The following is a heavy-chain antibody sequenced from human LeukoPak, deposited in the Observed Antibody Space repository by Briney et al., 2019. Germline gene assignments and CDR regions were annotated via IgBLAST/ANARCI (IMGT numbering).Heavy chain of an antibody. J-gene: IGHJ4*02. V-gene: IGHV4-59*01. CDR2: IFYSGGT. Sequence: PSETLSLTCTVSGGSISSYYWSWIRQPPGKGLEWLGYIFYSGGTHYNPSLKSRVTISVDTSKNQFSLKLSSVTAADTAVYYCARDKQPGDYWGQGTLVTVSS. D-gene: IGHD5-18*01. CDR3: ARDKQPGDY. CDR1: GGSISSYY.